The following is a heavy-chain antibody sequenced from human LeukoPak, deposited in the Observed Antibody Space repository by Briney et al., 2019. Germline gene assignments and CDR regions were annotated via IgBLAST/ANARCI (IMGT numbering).Heavy chain of an antibody. CDR1: GFTFSNYG. Sequence: GGSLRLSCAASGFTFSNYGMHWVRQAPGKGLEWVAIMRYDGGNKYYADSVKGRFTISRDNSKNTLYLQMNSLRAEDTAMFYCARDLDRWWPAAAGPFDFWGQGTLVTVSS. D-gene: IGHD6-13*01. V-gene: IGHV3-30*02. CDR2: MRYDGGNK. CDR3: ARDLDRWWPAAAGPFDF. J-gene: IGHJ4*02.